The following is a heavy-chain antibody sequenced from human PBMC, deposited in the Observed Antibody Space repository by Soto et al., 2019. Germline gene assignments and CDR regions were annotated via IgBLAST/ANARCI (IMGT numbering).Heavy chain of an antibody. J-gene: IGHJ6*02. CDR3: ARSQGGSSSLDIYYYYYYGMDV. Sequence: ASVKVSCKAPGCTFSSYAISWVRQAPGQGLEWMGGIIPIFGTANYAQKFQGRVTITADESTSTGYMELSSLRSEDTAMYYCARSQGGSSSLDIYYYYYYGMDVWGQGTTVTVSS. CDR2: IIPIFGTA. V-gene: IGHV1-69*13. CDR1: GCTFSSYA. D-gene: IGHD2-15*01.